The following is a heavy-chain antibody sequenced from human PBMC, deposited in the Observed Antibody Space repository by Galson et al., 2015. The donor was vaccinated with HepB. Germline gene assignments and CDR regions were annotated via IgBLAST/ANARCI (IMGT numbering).Heavy chain of an antibody. CDR1: GFTFSDST. CDR3: LRSGDFSGYSSR. J-gene: IGHJ4*02. CDR2: IESKAANYAT. Sequence: SLRLSCAASGFTFSDSTIHWVRQTSGKGPEWVGRIESKAANYATSYVPSMKGRFTISRDDSKTMAYLHMKRLKAEDTAVYYCLRSGDFSGYSSRWGQGTLVTVSS. V-gene: IGHV3-73*01. D-gene: IGHD6-19*01.